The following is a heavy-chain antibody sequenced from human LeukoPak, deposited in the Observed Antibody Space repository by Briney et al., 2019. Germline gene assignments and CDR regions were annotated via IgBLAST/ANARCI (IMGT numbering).Heavy chain of an antibody. CDR2: IYYSGST. Sequence: SETLSLTCTVSGGSISSSSSYWGWIRQPPGKGLEWIGGIYYSGSTYYNPSLKSRVTISVDTSKNQFSLKLSSVTAADTAVYYCATSITGTTRIVDYWGQGTLVTVSS. J-gene: IGHJ4*02. V-gene: IGHV4-39*01. D-gene: IGHD1-7*01. CDR3: ATSITGTTRIVDY. CDR1: GGSISSSSSY.